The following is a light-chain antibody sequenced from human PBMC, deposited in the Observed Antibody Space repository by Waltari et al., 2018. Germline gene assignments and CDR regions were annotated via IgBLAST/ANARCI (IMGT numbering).Light chain of an antibody. CDR1: RRDAGAYDY. Sequence: QSALTQPPSASGSPGQSGTISCTGTRRDAGAYDYVSWYQHPPCKPPKILISEVSKRPSGVPDRFSCSRSGNTASLTVSGLQAEDEADYYCSSYAGSNNLVFGGGTKLTVL. CDR3: SSYAGSNNLV. CDR2: EVS. V-gene: IGLV2-8*01. J-gene: IGLJ2*01.